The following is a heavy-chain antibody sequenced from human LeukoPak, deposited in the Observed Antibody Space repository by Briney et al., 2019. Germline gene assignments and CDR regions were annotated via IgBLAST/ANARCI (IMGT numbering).Heavy chain of an antibody. D-gene: IGHD6-6*01. V-gene: IGHV3-74*01. CDR3: VREYTSSSGRAFDY. CDR2: INSDGNIT. Sequence: PGGSLRLSCAASGFTFSSYWMHWVRHAPGKGLVWVSRINSDGNITTYADSVKGRFTISRDNAKNTLYLQMNSLRAEDTAVYYCVREYTSSSGRAFDYWGQGTLVTVSS. CDR1: GFTFSSYW. J-gene: IGHJ4*02.